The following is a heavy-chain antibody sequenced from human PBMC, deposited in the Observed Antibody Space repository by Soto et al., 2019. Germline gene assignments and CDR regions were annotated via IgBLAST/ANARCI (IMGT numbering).Heavy chain of an antibody. V-gene: IGHV1-69*13. D-gene: IGHD3-3*01. CDR3: ARAVTIFGVVIGPYYGMDV. CDR2: IIPIFGTA. J-gene: IGHJ6*02. CDR1: GGTFSSYA. Sequence: ASVKVSCKASGGTFSSYAISWVRQAPGQGLEWMGGIIPIFGTANYAQKFQGRVTITADESTSTAYMELSSLRSEDTAVYYCARAVTIFGVVIGPYYGMDVWGQGTTVTVSS.